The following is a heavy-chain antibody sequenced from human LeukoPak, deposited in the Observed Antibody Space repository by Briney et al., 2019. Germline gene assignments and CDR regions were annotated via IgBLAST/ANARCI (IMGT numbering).Heavy chain of an antibody. V-gene: IGHV3-48*03. D-gene: IGHD5-18*01. CDR1: GFTFSSYE. CDR3: ARVEGYSFGSVSSYY. Sequence: GGSLRLSCAASGFTFSSYEMNWVRQAPGKGLEGVSYISSSGSTIYYADSVKGRFTISRDNAKNSLYLQMNSLRAEDTAVYYCARVEGYSFGSVSSYYWGQGTLVTVSS. J-gene: IGHJ4*02. CDR2: ISSSGSTI.